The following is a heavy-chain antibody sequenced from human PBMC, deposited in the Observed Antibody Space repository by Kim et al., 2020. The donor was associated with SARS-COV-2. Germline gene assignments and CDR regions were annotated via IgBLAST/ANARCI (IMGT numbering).Heavy chain of an antibody. V-gene: IGHV3-33*05. CDR2: ISYDGSNK. CDR1: GLTFSSYG. Sequence: GGSLRLSCAASGLTFSSYGMHWVRQAPGKGLEWVAVISYDGSNKYYADSVKGRFTISRDTSKNTLYLQMNSLRAEDTAVYYCATNEGVEMATILYYGMDVWGQGTTVTVSS. CDR3: ATNEGVEMATILYYGMDV. D-gene: IGHD5-12*01. J-gene: IGHJ6*02.